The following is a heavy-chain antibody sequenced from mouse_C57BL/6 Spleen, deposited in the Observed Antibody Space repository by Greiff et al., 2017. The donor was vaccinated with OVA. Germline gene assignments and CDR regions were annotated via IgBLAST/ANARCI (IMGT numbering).Heavy chain of an antibody. CDR3: ARSGYGNSWFAY. J-gene: IGHJ3*01. D-gene: IGHD2-1*01. Sequence: QVQLQQPGAELVRPGSSVKLSCKASGYTFTSYCMHWVKQRPIQGLEWIGNIDPSDSDTHYNPKFKDKATLTVDKSSSTAYMQLSSLTSEASAVYDCARSGYGNSWFAYWGQGTLVTVSA. CDR2: IDPSDSDT. V-gene: IGHV1-52*01. CDR1: GYTFTSYC.